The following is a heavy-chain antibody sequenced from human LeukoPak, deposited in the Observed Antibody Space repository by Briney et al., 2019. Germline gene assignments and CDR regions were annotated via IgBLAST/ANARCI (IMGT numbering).Heavy chain of an antibody. CDR2: IRQDGGEK. CDR3: ASITIFGESNWFDP. D-gene: IGHD3-3*01. CDR1: GFTFSSYG. V-gene: IGHV3-7*01. Sequence: PGGSLRLSCAASGFTFSSYGMHWVRQAPGKGLEWVASIRQDGGEKSYVDSVKGRFTISRDNAKNSLYLQMNSLRAEDTAVYYCASITIFGESNWFDPWGQGTLVTVSS. J-gene: IGHJ5*02.